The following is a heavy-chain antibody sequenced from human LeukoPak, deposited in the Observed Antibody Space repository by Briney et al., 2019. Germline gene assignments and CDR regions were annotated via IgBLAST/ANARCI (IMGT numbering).Heavy chain of an antibody. Sequence: PGGSLRLSCAASGFTFSSYAMSWVRQAPGKGLESVSAISGSDGGTYYADSVKGRFTISRDNSKNTQYLQMNSLRAEDTAVYYCAKDTAVGLFADYYYYMDVWGKGTTVTVSS. CDR1: GFTFSSYA. V-gene: IGHV3-23*01. J-gene: IGHJ6*03. D-gene: IGHD3-22*01. CDR2: ISGSDGGT. CDR3: AKDTAVGLFADYYYYMDV.